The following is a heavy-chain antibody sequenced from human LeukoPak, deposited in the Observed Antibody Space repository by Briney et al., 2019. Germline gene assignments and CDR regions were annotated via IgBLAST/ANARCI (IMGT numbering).Heavy chain of an antibody. V-gene: IGHV3-21*01. D-gene: IGHD1-26*01. Sequence: GGSLRLSCAASGFTFSSYSMNWVRQAPGKGLEWVSFTSGSSSYIYYADSVKGRFTIPRDNAKNSLYLQMNSLRAEDTAVYYCARDLSGSYPYWGQGTLVTVSS. CDR3: ARDLSGSYPY. J-gene: IGHJ4*02. CDR1: GFTFSSYS. CDR2: TSGSSSYI.